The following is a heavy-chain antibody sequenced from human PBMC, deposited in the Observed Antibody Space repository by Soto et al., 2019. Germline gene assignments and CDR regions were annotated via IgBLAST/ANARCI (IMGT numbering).Heavy chain of an antibody. J-gene: IGHJ4*02. CDR2: IIPIFGTA. V-gene: IGHV1-69*13. CDR1: GGTFSSYA. Sequence: SVQVSCKASGGTFSSYAISWVRQAPGQGLEWMGGIIPIFGTANYAQKFQGRVTITADESTSTAYMELSSLRSEDTAVYYCARGPGYCTNGVCYTFDYWGQGTLVTVSS. CDR3: ARGPGYCTNGVCYTFDY. D-gene: IGHD2-8*01.